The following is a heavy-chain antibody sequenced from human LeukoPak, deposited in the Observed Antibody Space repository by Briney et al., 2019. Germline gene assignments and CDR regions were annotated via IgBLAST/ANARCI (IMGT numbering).Heavy chain of an antibody. CDR3: ARDRDLRWFYY. CDR1: DYSYSMRSSFS. V-gene: IGHV4-38-2*02. J-gene: IGHJ4*02. D-gene: IGHD2-21*01. CDR2: IYDGGNT. Sequence: KPSETLSLTCTVSDYSYSMRSSFSWGWIRQPPGKGLEWIGSIYDGGNTYYNPSLKSRVTMSVDTSKNQFSLKLNSVTAADTAVYYCARDRDLRWFYYWGQGTLVTVSS.